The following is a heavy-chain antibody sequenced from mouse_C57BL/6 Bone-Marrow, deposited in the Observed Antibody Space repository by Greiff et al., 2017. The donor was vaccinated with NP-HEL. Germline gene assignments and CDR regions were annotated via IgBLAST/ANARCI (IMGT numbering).Heavy chain of an antibody. CDR3: ARAPLRLFAY. D-gene: IGHD2-4*01. CDR2: INPSSGYT. CDR1: GYTFTSYW. Sequence: VKLMESGAELAKPGASVKLSCKASGYTFTSYWMHWVKQRPGQGLEWIGYINPSSGYTKYNQKFKDKATLTEDKSSSTAYMQLSSLTYEDSAVYYCARAPLRLFAYWGQGTLVTVSA. V-gene: IGHV1-7*01. J-gene: IGHJ3*01.